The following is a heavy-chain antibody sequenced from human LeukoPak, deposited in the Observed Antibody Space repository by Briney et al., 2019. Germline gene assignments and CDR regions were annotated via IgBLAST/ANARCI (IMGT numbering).Heavy chain of an antibody. J-gene: IGHJ6*03. Sequence: SESLSLTCTVSGGSISSYYWSWIRQPPGKGLEWIGNIYFSGSTYYNPSLKSRVTISVDTSKNQFSLKLSSVTAADTAVYYCARQVATTTYFYYYYMDVWGKGTTVTVSS. V-gene: IGHV4-59*08. CDR1: GGSISSYY. D-gene: IGHD5-12*01. CDR3: ARQVATTTYFYYYYMDV. CDR2: IYFSGST.